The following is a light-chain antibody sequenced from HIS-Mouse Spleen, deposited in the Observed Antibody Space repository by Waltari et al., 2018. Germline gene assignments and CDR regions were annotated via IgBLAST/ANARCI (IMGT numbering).Light chain of an antibody. CDR3: CSYAGSSRV. CDR1: SSDVGRYNL. J-gene: IGLJ3*02. Sequence: QSALTQPASVSGSPGPSITISCTGTSSDVGRYNLFSWYQQHPGKAPKLMIYEGSKRPSGVSNRFSGSKSGNTASLTISGLQAEDEADYYCCSYAGSSRVFGGGTKLTVL. V-gene: IGLV2-23*01. CDR2: EGS.